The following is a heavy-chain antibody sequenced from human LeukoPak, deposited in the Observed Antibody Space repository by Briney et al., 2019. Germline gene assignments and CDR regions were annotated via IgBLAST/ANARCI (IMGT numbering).Heavy chain of an antibody. CDR1: GFIFNNYA. J-gene: IGHJ4*02. Sequence: PGRSLRLSCAGSGFIFNNYAMHWVRQPPGKGLEWVSAISGSGGSTYYADSVKGRFTISRDNSKNTLYLQMNSLRAEDTAVYYCAKSGMTSFDYWGQGTLVTVSS. CDR2: ISGSGGST. V-gene: IGHV3-23*01. D-gene: IGHD3-10*01. CDR3: AKSGMTSFDY.